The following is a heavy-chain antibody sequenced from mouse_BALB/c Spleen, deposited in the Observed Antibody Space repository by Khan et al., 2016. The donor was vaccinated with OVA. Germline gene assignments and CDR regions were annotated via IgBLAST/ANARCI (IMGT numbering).Heavy chain of an antibody. D-gene: IGHD1-1*01. CDR2: ITSGGSYT. CDR3: TRDRNYYGSSFYFDY. Sequence: EVELVESGGGLVKPGGSLKLSCAASGFAFSSYSMSWVRQTPEKRLEWVATITSGGSYTYYPDSVKGRFTISRDNAKNTLYLQMSSLKSEDTGMYYGTRDRNYYGSSFYFDYWGQGTTLTVSS. V-gene: IGHV5-6-4*01. CDR1: GFAFSSYS. J-gene: IGHJ2*01.